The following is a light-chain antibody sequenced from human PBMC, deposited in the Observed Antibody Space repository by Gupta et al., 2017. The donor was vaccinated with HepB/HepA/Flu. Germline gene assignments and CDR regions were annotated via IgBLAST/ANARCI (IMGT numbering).Light chain of an antibody. CDR1: SPNFENKY. V-gene: IGLV1-51*02. Sequence: QAVLTQPPSVSAAPGQKGTIPCPGSSPNFENKYVSWYQQLPGTAPKLLHYAKDKRPSGIPDRFSGSNAGTSATLGITGLQTGDEADYYCQTWDSVFGGGTKLTVL. CDR3: QTWDSV. CDR2: AKD. J-gene: IGLJ3*02.